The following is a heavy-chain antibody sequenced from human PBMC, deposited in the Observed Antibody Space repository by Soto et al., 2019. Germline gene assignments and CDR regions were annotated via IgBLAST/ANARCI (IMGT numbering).Heavy chain of an antibody. D-gene: IGHD4-4*01. CDR3: AKAGMTTVTRFSDY. J-gene: IGHJ4*02. V-gene: IGHV3-30*18. CDR2: ISYDGSNK. CDR1: GFTFSSYG. Sequence: GGSLRLSCAASGFTFSSYGMHWVRQAPGKGLEWVAVISYDGSNKYYADSVKGRFTISRDNSKNTLYLQMNSLRAEDTAVYYCAKAGMTTVTRFSDYWGQGTLVTVSS.